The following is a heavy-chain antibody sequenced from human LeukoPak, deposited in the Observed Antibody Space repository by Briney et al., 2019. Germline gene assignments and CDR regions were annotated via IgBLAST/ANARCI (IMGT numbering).Heavy chain of an antibody. J-gene: IGHJ4*02. CDR1: GYTFTAYY. Sequence: GASVKVSCKASGYTFTAYYIHWVRQAPGQGLEWMGWINPNSGGTNSAQKFQGRVTMTRDTSISTAYMDLSRLRSDDTAVFYCARGYRANSSYEWGQGTLVTVSS. D-gene: IGHD6-6*01. V-gene: IGHV1-2*02. CDR2: INPNSGGT. CDR3: ARGYRANSSYE.